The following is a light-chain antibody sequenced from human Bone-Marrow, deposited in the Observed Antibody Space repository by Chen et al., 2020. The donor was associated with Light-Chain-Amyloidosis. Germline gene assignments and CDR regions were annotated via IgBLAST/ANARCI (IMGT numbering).Light chain of an antibody. V-gene: IGLV1-40*01. CDR1: SSNIVAGYD. CDR2: GTS. J-gene: IGLJ3*02. CDR3: QSYDSSLSGWV. Sequence: QSVLTQPPSVSGAPGPRVTTSRTGSSSNIVAGYDVHWYQPLPGTAPELLIYGTSKRPSGVPDRLSGSKSGTSASLAITGLQAEDEADYYCQSYDSSLSGWVFGGGTKLTVL.